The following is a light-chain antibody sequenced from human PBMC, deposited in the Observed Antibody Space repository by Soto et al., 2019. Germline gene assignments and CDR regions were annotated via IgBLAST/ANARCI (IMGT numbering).Light chain of an antibody. CDR1: SSDVGGYNY. J-gene: IGLJ2*01. V-gene: IGLV2-14*01. CDR3: SSYTSNKTLVA. Sequence: QSALTQPASVSGSPGQSITISCTGTSSDVGGYNYVSWYQQHPGKAPKLIIYDVSNPPSGVSNRFSGSKSGNTASLTISGLQAEDEADYYCSSYTSNKTLVAFGGGTKLTVL. CDR2: DVS.